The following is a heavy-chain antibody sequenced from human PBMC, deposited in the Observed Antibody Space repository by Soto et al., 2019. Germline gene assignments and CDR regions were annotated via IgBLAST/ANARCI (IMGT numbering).Heavy chain of an antibody. D-gene: IGHD6-13*01. Sequence: SETLSLTCAVSGGSISSSNWWSWVRQPPGKGLEWIGEIYHSGSTNYNPSLKSRVTISVDKSKNQFSLKLTSVTAADTAVYYCARLLTAAAHTDYWGQGTLVTVSS. J-gene: IGHJ4*02. CDR2: IYHSGST. V-gene: IGHV4-4*02. CDR1: GGSISSSNW. CDR3: ARLLTAAAHTDY.